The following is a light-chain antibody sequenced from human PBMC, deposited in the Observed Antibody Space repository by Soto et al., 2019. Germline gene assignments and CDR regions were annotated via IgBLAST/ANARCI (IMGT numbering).Light chain of an antibody. V-gene: IGLV2-14*01. J-gene: IGLJ1*01. CDR1: SSDVGGYNY. CDR3: DSYTSSPHYV. Sequence: QYVLTQPASVSGSPGHPIAIACTGTSSDVGGYNYVSWYQQQSGKAPKLIIHEVSYRPSGVSNRFSGSKSGNTASLTISGLQAEEEADYYCDSYTSSPHYVFGIGTKVTVL. CDR2: EVS.